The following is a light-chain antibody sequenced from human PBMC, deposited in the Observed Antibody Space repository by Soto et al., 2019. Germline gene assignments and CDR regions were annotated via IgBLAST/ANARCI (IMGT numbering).Light chain of an antibody. CDR3: QQYNSYPLT. CDR2: KAS. J-gene: IGKJ4*01. Sequence: DIQMTQSPSTLSASVGDRVTITCRASQSISSWLAWYQQKPGKAPKLLIYKASSLESGVPSRFSGSGSGTEFTLAISSLQPDDFAVYYCQQYNSYPLTFGGGTKVDIK. V-gene: IGKV1-5*03. CDR1: QSISSW.